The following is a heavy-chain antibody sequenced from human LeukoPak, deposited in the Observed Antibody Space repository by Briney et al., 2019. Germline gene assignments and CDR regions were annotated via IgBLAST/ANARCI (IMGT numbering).Heavy chain of an antibody. Sequence: ESGPTLVNPTQTLTLTCTFSGFSLSSSGVGVGWIRQPPGKALEWLALIDWNDDKRYSPSVKGSLHITRATSKNQVVLTMTNMDPLDTATYYCAHLRSRVNTPLDAFDIWGQGTMVTVSS. CDR1: GFSLSSSGVG. J-gene: IGHJ3*02. V-gene: IGHV2-5*01. CDR3: AHLRSRVNTPLDAFDI. D-gene: IGHD3-22*01. CDR2: IDWNDDK.